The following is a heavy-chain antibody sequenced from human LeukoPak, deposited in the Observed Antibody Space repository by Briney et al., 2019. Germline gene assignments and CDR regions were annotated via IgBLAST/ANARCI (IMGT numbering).Heavy chain of an antibody. D-gene: IGHD2-2*01. CDR1: GFTFSSYS. Sequence: PGGSLRLSCAASGFTFSSYSMNWVRQAPGKGLEWVSSISSSSSYIYYADSVKGRFTISRDNAKNSLYLQMNSLRAEATAVYYCARDLETIVVVPTSHFDYWGQGTLVTVSS. V-gene: IGHV3-21*01. J-gene: IGHJ4*02. CDR2: ISSSSSYI. CDR3: ARDLETIVVVPTSHFDY.